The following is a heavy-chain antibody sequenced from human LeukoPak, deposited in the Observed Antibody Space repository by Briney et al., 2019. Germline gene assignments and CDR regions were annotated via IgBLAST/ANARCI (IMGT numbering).Heavy chain of an antibody. J-gene: IGHJ4*02. CDR3: TTRYSGYDPNY. D-gene: IGHD5-12*01. CDR1: GFTFSNAW. V-gene: IGHV3-15*01. Sequence: GGSLRLSCAASGFTFSNAWMSWVRQAPGKELEWVGRIKSKTDGGTTDYAAPVKGRFTISRDDSKNTLYLQMNSLKTEDTAVYYCTTRYSGYDPNYWGQGTLVTVSS. CDR2: IKSKTDGGTT.